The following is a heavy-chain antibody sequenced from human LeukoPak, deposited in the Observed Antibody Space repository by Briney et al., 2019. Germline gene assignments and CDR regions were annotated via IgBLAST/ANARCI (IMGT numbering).Heavy chain of an antibody. J-gene: IGHJ4*02. CDR2: INQDGSER. V-gene: IGHV3-7*01. D-gene: IGHD4-23*01. Sequence: GGSLRLSCAASVFSFSTYWMSWVRQAPGKGLEWVANINQDGSERYLVDSVKGRFTISRDNAKNSLFLQMSSLRVEDTAVYYCARAVAARSFYFDSWGQGTLVTVSS. CDR3: ARAVAARSFYFDS. CDR1: VFSFSTYW.